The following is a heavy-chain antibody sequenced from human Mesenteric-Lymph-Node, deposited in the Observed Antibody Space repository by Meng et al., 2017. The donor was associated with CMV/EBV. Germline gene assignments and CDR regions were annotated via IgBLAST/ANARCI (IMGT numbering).Heavy chain of an antibody. Sequence: GGSLRLSCAASGFTFSSYSMNWVRQAPGKGLEWVSSISGSSSYIYYADSVKGRFTISRDNAKNSLYLQMNSLRAEDTAVYYCARGATMVRGAADYYYGMDVWGQGTTVTVSS. D-gene: IGHD3-10*01. CDR3: ARGATMVRGAADYYYGMDV. J-gene: IGHJ6*02. CDR1: GFTFSSYS. CDR2: ISGSSSYI. V-gene: IGHV3-21*06.